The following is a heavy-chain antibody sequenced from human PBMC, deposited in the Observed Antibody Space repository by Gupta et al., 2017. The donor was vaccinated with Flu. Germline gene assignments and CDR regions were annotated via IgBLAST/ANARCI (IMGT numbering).Heavy chain of an antibody. CDR3: ARAWDVTVAGTFDY. J-gene: IGHJ4*02. Sequence: EVQLVESGGGLVKPGGSLRLSCAASGFTFSTYGMNWVRQAPGNGLEWVSSISSSSSYIYYADSVKGRFTISRHNAKNSLYLQINSLRAEDTAVYYCARAWDVTVAGTFDYWGQGTLVTVSS. V-gene: IGHV3-21*01. CDR1: GFTFSTYG. D-gene: IGHD6-19*01. CDR2: ISSSSSYI.